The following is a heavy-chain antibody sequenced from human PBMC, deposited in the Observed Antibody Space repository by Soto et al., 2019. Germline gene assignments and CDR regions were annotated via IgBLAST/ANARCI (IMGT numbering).Heavy chain of an antibody. Sequence: SETLSLTCTVSGGSISSGDYYWSWIRQPPGKGLEWIGYIYYSGSTYYNPSLKSRVTISVDTSKNQFSLKLSSVTAADTAVYYCARGAGSSGYYYFGPHYFDYWGQGTLVTVS. V-gene: IGHV4-30-4*01. CDR2: IYYSGST. CDR1: GGSISSGDYY. J-gene: IGHJ4*02. D-gene: IGHD3-22*01. CDR3: ARGAGSSGYYYFGPHYFDY.